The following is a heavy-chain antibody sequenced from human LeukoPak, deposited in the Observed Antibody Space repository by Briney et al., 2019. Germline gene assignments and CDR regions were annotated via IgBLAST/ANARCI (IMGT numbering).Heavy chain of an antibody. D-gene: IGHD6-19*01. J-gene: IGHJ3*02. CDR2: IRYDGSNK. CDR1: GFTFSSYG. CDR3: AKRGGWLVLGASDI. Sequence: PGGSLRLSCAASGFTFSSYGMHWVRQAPGKGLEWVAFIRYDGSNKYYADSVKGRFTISRDNSKNTLYLQMNSLRAEDTAVYYCAKRGGWLVLGASDIWGQGTMVTVSS. V-gene: IGHV3-30*02.